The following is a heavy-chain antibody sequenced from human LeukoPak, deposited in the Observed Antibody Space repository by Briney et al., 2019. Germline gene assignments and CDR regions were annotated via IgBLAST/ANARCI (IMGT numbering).Heavy chain of an antibody. D-gene: IGHD1-7*01. CDR1: GYIFSNYG. CDR3: ARDVPGTTPFDY. Sequence: ASVTVSCKASGYIFSNYGISWVRQAPGQGLEGMGWISAKNGDTNYIQKFRGRVTMTTDTSTSTAYMELWSLRSDDTAVYYCARDVPGTTPFDYWGQGTLVTVSS. CDR2: ISAKNGDT. V-gene: IGHV1-18*01. J-gene: IGHJ4*02.